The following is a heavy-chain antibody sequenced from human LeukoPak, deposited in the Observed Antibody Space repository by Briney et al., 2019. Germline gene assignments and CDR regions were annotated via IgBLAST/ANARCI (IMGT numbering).Heavy chain of an antibody. CDR1: GGSFGDYY. Sequence: KPSETLSLTCAVYGGSFGDYYWTWIRQSPGKGLEWIGEINHSGATDYNPSLKSRVTISVDTSKNQFSLKVRSVTAADTAVYYCARRVRGVIISFYYYNGMDVWGQGTTVTVSS. J-gene: IGHJ6*02. CDR3: ARRVRGVIISFYYYNGMDV. CDR2: INHSGAT. D-gene: IGHD3-10*01. V-gene: IGHV4-34*01.